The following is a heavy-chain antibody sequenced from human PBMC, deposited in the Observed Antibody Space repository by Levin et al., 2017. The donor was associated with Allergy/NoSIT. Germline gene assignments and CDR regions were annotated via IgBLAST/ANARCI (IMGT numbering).Heavy chain of an antibody. D-gene: IGHD2-21*02. V-gene: IGHV3-9*01. CDR3: ASAVENGGDWEVPER. CDR2: INWNSDRI. J-gene: IGHJ4*02. Sequence: GGSLRLSCTASGLDIEDYAMHWVRQAPGKGLEWVSSINWNSDRIDYADSVKGRFIISRDNAKNSLYLQMNSLRVEDTALYYCASAVENGGDWEVPERWGQGTLVTVSS. CDR1: GLDIEDYA.